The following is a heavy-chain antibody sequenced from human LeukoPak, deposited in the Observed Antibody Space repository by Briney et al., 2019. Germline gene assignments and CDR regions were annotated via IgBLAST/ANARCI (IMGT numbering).Heavy chain of an antibody. Sequence: GGSLRLSCAASGCTFSSYWMSWVRQAPGKGLEWVANIKQDGSEKYYVDSVKGRFTISRDNAKNSLYLQMNSLRAEDTAVYYCARMSGYCSRTSCYTPPFDYWGQGTLVTVSS. J-gene: IGHJ4*02. CDR1: GCTFSSYW. CDR2: IKQDGSEK. D-gene: IGHD2-2*02. CDR3: ARMSGYCSRTSCYTPPFDY. V-gene: IGHV3-7*01.